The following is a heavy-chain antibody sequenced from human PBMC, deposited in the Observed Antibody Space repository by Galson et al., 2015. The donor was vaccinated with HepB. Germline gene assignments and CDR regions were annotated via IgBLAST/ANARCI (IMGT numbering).Heavy chain of an antibody. CDR3: ARMNTIFGVVTHFDY. J-gene: IGHJ4*02. CDR1: GYTFTSYG. CDR2: ISAYNGNT. V-gene: IGHV1-18*04. Sequence: SVKVSCKASGYTFTSYGISWVRQAPGQGLEWMGWISAYNGNTNYAQKLQGRVTMTTDTSTSTAYMELRSLRSDDTAVYYCARMNTIFGVVTHFDYWGQGTLVTVSS. D-gene: IGHD3-3*01.